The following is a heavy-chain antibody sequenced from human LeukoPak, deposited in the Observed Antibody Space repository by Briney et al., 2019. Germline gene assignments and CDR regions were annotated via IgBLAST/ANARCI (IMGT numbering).Heavy chain of an antibody. V-gene: IGHV1-2*02. CDR2: IDPKNGDT. Sequence: ASVKVSCKTSGYPFSDNYIHWTRQASGQGLESMGWIDPKNGDTKYAQRSQGRLTISMDTSIDTVYMELSSLRYDDTAVYYCARLSALWGQGTLVTVSS. CDR1: GYPFSDNY. J-gene: IGHJ4*02. CDR3: ARLSAL.